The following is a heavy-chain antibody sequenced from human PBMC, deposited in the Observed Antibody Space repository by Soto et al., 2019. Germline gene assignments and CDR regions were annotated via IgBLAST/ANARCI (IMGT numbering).Heavy chain of an antibody. CDR1: GGSISSGGYY. CDR3: AREPTYYYDSSGYYHDAFDI. D-gene: IGHD3-22*01. CDR2: IYYSGST. J-gene: IGHJ3*02. V-gene: IGHV4-31*03. Sequence: SETLSLTCTVSGGSISSGGYYWSWIRQHPGKGLEWIGYIYYSGSTYYNPSLKSRVTISVDTSKNQFSLKLSSVTAADTAVYYCAREPTYYYDSSGYYHDAFDIWGQGTMVTVS.